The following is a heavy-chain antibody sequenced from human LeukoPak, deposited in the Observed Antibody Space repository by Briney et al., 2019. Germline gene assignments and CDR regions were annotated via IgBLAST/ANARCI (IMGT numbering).Heavy chain of an antibody. J-gene: IGHJ6*03. V-gene: IGHV1-18*01. CDR3: ARDLRWAVAQTLYYYYMDV. CDR1: GYSFTSYG. Sequence: ASVKVSCKTSGYSFTSYGISWVRQAPGQGLEWMGWISATNGNTKYTQRLQGRVTMTTDTSTRTAYMELRSLRSDDTAIYYCARDLRWAVAQTLYYYYMDVWGKGTTVTVSS. D-gene: IGHD6-19*01. CDR2: ISATNGNT.